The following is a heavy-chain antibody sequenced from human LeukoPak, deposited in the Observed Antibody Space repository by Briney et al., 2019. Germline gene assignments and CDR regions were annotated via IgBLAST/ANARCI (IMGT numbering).Heavy chain of an antibody. CDR1: GGSINSYY. D-gene: IGHD5-24*01. J-gene: IGHJ5*02. Sequence: SETLSLTCTVSGGSINSYYWSWIRQPPGKGLEWIGYIYYSGSTNYNPSLKSRVTISVNTSKNQFSLKMSSVTAADTAVYYCARARDGHINNWFDPWGQGTLVIVSS. V-gene: IGHV4-59*01. CDR3: ARARDGHINNWFDP. CDR2: IYYSGST.